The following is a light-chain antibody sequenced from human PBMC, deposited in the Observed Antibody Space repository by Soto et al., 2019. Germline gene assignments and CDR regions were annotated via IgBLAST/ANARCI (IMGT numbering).Light chain of an antibody. CDR1: QSVSSN. J-gene: IGKJ5*01. V-gene: IGKV3-15*01. Sequence: EIVMTQSPATLSVCPWERATLSWMASQSVSSNLAWYQQKPGQAPRLLIHGASSRASGVSDRFSGSGSGTEYTLTISRLQSEDFAVYYCQQYDTWPSITFGQGTRLEIK. CDR2: GAS. CDR3: QQYDTWPSIT.